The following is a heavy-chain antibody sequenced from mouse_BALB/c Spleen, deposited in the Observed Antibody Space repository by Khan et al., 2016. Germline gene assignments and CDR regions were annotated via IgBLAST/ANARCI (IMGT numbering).Heavy chain of an antibody. Sequence: EVELVESGGGLVQPGGSLKLSCAASGFTFSNYGMSWVRQTPDKRLELVATINSNGGNTYYPDSVKGRFTISRDNSNNTLYLQMSSLKSEDTAMYFCARVDNYGSPYFDYWGQGTTLTVSS. CDR1: GFTFSNYG. V-gene: IGHV5-6-3*01. CDR2: INSNGGNT. CDR3: ARVDNYGSPYFDY. J-gene: IGHJ2*01. D-gene: IGHD1-1*01.